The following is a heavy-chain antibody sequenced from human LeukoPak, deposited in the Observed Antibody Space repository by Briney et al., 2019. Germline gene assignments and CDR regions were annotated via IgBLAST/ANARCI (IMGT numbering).Heavy chain of an antibody. J-gene: IGHJ4*02. CDR2: ISSSSSYI. D-gene: IGHD4-17*01. CDR1: GFTFSSYS. CDR3: ARRLNYDYGDYGGLDY. V-gene: IGHV3-21*04. Sequence: GGSLRLSCAASGFTFSSYSMNWVRQAPGKGLEWVSSISSSSSYIYYADSVKGRFTISRDNAKNSLYLQMNSLRAEDTAVYYCARRLNYDYGDYGGLDYWGQGTLVTVSS.